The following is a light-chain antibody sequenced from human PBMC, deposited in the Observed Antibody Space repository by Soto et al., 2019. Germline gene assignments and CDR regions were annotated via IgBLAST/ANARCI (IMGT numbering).Light chain of an antibody. CDR3: ASYTSSSTGV. CDR1: SSDVGGYNY. Sequence: QSALTQPASVSGSPGQSITISCTGTSSDVGGYNYVSWYQQHPGKAPKLMIYEVSNRPSGVSNRFSGSKSGNTASLTISGLHTEDEADYYCASYTSSSTGVFGTGTKVTAL. CDR2: EVS. V-gene: IGLV2-14*01. J-gene: IGLJ1*01.